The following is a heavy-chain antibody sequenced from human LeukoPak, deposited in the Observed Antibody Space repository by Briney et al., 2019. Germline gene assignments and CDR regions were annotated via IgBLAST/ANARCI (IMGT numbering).Heavy chain of an antibody. CDR2: NNPNGAT. Sequence: ASVKVSCKASGYTFSAYYVHWVRQAPGQGLEWMVCNNPNGATDYAQKFQGRVTMTRDTSISTAYMDLSSLRSDDTAVYYCARDEAASRDNALDMWGQGTMVTVSS. CDR3: ARDEAASRDNALDM. CDR1: GYTFSAYY. J-gene: IGHJ3*02. D-gene: IGHD2-15*01. V-gene: IGHV1-2*02.